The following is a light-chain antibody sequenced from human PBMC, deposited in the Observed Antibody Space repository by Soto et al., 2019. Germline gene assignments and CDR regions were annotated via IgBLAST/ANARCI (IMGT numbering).Light chain of an antibody. CDR2: GAS. CDR1: QSVSNNY. V-gene: IGKV3-20*01. Sequence: DNLLTRCPVTLSLSSGARATLSYPASQSVSNNYLAWYQQKPGQAPRLLIYGASNRATGIPDRFSGSGSGTDFTLTISRLEPEDFAVYYCQQYGSSGTFGQGTKVDIK. J-gene: IGKJ1*01. CDR3: QQYGSSGT.